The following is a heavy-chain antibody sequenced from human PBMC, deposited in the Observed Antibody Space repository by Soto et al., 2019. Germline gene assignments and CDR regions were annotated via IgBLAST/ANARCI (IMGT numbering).Heavy chain of an antibody. Sequence: QVQLVQSGAEVKKPGSSVKVSCKASGGTFSSYTISWVRQAPGQGLEWMGRIIPILGIANYAQKFQGSVTITADKSTSTAYMELSSLRSEDTAVDYCARGFAVAPDHFQHWGQGTLVTVSS. J-gene: IGHJ1*01. CDR2: IIPILGIA. CDR3: ARGFAVAPDHFQH. CDR1: GGTFSSYT. D-gene: IGHD6-19*01. V-gene: IGHV1-69*02.